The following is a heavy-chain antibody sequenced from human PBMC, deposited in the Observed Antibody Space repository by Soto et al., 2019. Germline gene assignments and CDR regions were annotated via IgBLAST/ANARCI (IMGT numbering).Heavy chain of an antibody. CDR2: INADSGNT. CDR1: GYTFTTYP. J-gene: IGHJ4*02. CDR3: ATQWKLTAVFVD. D-gene: IGHD4-4*01. Sequence: QVQLVQSGAEEQKPGASVKVSCKASGYTFTTYPMHWVRQAPGQSLEWMGWINADSGNTKYSQKFQDRVTIARDTSASTAYMELGSVRSEDTAVYYCATQWKLTAVFVDWGQGTLVTVSS. V-gene: IGHV1-3*05.